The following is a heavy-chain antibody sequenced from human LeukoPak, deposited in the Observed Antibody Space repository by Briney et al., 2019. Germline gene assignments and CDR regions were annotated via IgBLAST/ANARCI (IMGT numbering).Heavy chain of an antibody. V-gene: IGHV1-69*05. D-gene: IGHD2-15*01. Sequence: SVKVSCKASGGTFSSYAISWVRQAPGQGLEWMGRIIPIFGTANYAQKFQGRVTITTDESTSTAYMELSSLRSEDTAVYYCARSCSSGSCYSRYYFDYWGQGTLVTVSS. CDR1: GGTFSSYA. CDR3: ARSCSSGSCYSRYYFDY. J-gene: IGHJ4*02. CDR2: IIPIFGTA.